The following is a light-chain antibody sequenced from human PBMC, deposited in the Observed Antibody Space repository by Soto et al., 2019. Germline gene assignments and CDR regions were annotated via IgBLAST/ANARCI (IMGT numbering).Light chain of an antibody. Sequence: QSVLTQPASVSGSPGQSITISCIVTSSGVSDYNYVSWYQQHPGTAPKLMIYDVSERPSGVPHRFSGSKSGNTASLTISGLQADDEADYYCCSYAGSYTYVFGTGTKLTVL. CDR2: DVS. V-gene: IGLV2-11*01. CDR1: SSGVSDYNY. CDR3: CSYAGSYTYV. J-gene: IGLJ1*01.